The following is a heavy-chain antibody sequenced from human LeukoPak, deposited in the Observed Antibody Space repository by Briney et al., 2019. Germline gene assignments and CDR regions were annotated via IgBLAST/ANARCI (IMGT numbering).Heavy chain of an antibody. D-gene: IGHD3-22*01. V-gene: IGHV2-5*01. CDR2: IYWNDDK. Sequence: KESGPTLVKPTQTLTLTCTFSGFSLSNSGVGVGWIRQPPGKALEWLALIYWNDDKPYNPSLKSRLTITKDTSKNQAVLTMTNVDPVDTATYYCAHTYYYDSNGRHYYFDYWGQGTLVTVSS. CDR1: GFSLSNSGVG. J-gene: IGHJ4*02. CDR3: AHTYYYDSNGRHYYFDY.